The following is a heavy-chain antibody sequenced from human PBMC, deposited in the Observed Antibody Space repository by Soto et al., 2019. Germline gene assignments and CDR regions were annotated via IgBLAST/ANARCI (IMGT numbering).Heavy chain of an antibody. J-gene: IGHJ5*02. D-gene: IGHD6-19*01. CDR2: IRVGGGDT. CDR1: GFTFSSSA. CDR3: AKCSVGTVRTSGWCNWFDP. V-gene: IGHV3-23*01. Sequence: EVRLLESGGGLAQPGGSRRLSCAASGFTFSSSAMNWVRQAPGKGLEWVSSIRVGGGDTFYADSVRGRFTVSRDISRNTLYLKMNSLRAEDTAIYSCAKCSVGTVRTSGWCNWFDPWGQGTLVTVSS.